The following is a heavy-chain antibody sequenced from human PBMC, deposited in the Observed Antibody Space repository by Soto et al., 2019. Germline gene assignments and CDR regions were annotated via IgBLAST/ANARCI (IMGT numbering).Heavy chain of an antibody. V-gene: IGHV4-31*03. CDR2: IFYSGST. CDR1: GGSISSGGYY. D-gene: IGHD6-19*01. Sequence: SETLSLTCTVAGGSISSGGYYWSWIRQHPGKGLEWIGYIFYSGSTHYNPSLESRVTISVDTSKNQFSLKLSSVTAADTAVYYCARTFLSGLVLGYWGQGALVTVSS. J-gene: IGHJ4*02. CDR3: ARTFLSGLVLGY.